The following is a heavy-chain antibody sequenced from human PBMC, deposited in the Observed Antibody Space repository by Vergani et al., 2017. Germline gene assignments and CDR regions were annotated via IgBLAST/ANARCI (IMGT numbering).Heavy chain of an antibody. Sequence: EVQLVESGGGLVQPGGSLRLSCAASGFTFSSYSMNWVRQAPGKGLEWVSYISSSSSYIYYADSVKGRFTISRDNAKNSLYLQMNSLRAEDTAVYYCARVLGYYYGMDVWGQGTTVTVSS. CDR3: ARVLGYYYGMDV. CDR1: GFTFSSYS. D-gene: IGHD2-15*01. CDR2: ISSSSSYI. J-gene: IGHJ6*02. V-gene: IGHV3-21*05.